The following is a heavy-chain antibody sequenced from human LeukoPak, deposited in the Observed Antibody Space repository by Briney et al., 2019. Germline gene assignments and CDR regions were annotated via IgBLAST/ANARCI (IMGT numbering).Heavy chain of an antibody. CDR3: ARGSSGISSWFDP. J-gene: IGHJ5*02. CDR2: IIPLFDTA. Sequence: GASVRVSCKASGGTFNRYVISWVRQAPGQGVERMGGIIPLFDTATYAQKFQDRVTITADTSTSTVYMELSSLRSEDTAVYFCARGSSGISSWFDPWGQGTLVTVSS. D-gene: IGHD6-19*01. CDR1: GGTFNRYV. V-gene: IGHV1-69*06.